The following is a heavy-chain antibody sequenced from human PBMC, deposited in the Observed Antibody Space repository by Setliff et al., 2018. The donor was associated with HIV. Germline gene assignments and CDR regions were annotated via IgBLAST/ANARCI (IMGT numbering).Heavy chain of an antibody. CDR2: IQTNSGGT. CDR3: ARGRHSGTYEAFDI. V-gene: IGHV1-2*02. CDR1: GYSFTAYY. D-gene: IGHD1-26*01. J-gene: IGHJ3*02. Sequence: GASVKVSCKASGYSFTAYYIHFVRQAPGQGLEWMGWIQTNSGGTKSAQKFQGRVTMTRDTSISTAYMELNSLTSDDTAVYYCARGRHSGTYEAFDIWGPGTMVTVSS.